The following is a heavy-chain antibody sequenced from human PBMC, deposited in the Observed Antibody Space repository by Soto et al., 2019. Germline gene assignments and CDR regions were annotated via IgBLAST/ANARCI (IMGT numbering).Heavy chain of an antibody. D-gene: IGHD7-27*01. J-gene: IGHJ6*03. CDR1: GFILSDCA. Sequence: EVQLVESGGGLVQPGGSLRLSCATSGFILSDCAMNWVRQAPGKGLEWVSYISSSSSVIDYADPVMGQFTVSRDNARNSLYLQMNSLRAEDTAVYYCARDLSWGSNWYYYMDVWGKGTTVTVSS. V-gene: IGHV3-48*01. CDR3: ARDLSWGSNWYYYMDV. CDR2: ISSSSSVI.